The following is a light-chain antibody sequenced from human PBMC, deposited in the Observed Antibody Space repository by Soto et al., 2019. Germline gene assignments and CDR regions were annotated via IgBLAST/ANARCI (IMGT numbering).Light chain of an antibody. V-gene: IGKV3-11*01. J-gene: IGKJ3*01. CDR2: DAS. Sequence: EFVVTQSPATLSLSPGERATLSCSTSQNIATYLAWYQQKPGRAPRLLIYDASNRATAIPARFSGRGSGTDFTLTISSLETEDFAIYYCQQRYNWPLFTFGPGTKVDIK. CDR1: QNIATY. CDR3: QQRYNWPLFT.